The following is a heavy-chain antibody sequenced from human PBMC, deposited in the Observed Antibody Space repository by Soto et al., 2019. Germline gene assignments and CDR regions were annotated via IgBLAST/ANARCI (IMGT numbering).Heavy chain of an antibody. J-gene: IGHJ4*02. CDR1: GFTVSNNY. V-gene: IGHV3-53*01. CDR3: ATQRGGGGY. Sequence: EVQLVESGGGLIQPGGSLRLSCAVSGFTVSNNYMSWVRQAPGKGLEGVSVIYSGGYTAYGDSVKGRFTISRDNSKNTLNLQKNARGAHDPAVFYVATQRGGGGYWGQGTLVTVSS. D-gene: IGHD6-25*01. CDR2: IYSGGYT.